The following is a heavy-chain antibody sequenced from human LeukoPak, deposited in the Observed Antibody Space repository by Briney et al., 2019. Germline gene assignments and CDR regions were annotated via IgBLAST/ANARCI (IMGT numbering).Heavy chain of an antibody. CDR2: IYPGDSDT. CDR1: GYSFTSYW. J-gene: IGHJ6*02. V-gene: IGHV5-51*01. CDR3: ARGGSYSQYYYYGMGV. Sequence: GESLKISCKGSGYSFTSYWIGWVRQMPGKGLEWMGIIYPGDSDTRYSPSFQGQVTISADKSISTAYLQWSSLKASDTAMYYCARGGSYSQYYYYGMGVWGQGTTVTVSS. D-gene: IGHD3-16*01.